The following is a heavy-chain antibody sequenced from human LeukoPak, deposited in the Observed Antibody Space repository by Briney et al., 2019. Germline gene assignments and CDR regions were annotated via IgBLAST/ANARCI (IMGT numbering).Heavy chain of an antibody. Sequence: PGGSLRLSCVDSGITFSRYWMSWVRQAPGKGLMWVSQISTDGSQTFYADSVKGRFTISRDNAKNTLFLQMDSLRPEDTAVYYCVRSLRSADFWGQGTLVTVSS. CDR1: GITFSRYW. V-gene: IGHV3-74*01. CDR3: VRSLRSADF. CDR2: ISTDGSQT. J-gene: IGHJ4*02.